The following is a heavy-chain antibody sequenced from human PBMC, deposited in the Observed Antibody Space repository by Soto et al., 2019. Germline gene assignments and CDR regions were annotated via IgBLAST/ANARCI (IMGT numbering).Heavy chain of an antibody. J-gene: IGHJ6*02. D-gene: IGHD1-26*01. Sequence: SETLSLTCTVSGGSISSGDYYWSWIRQPPGKGLEWIGYIYYSGSTYYNPSLKSRVTISVDTSKNQFSLKLSSVTAADTAVYHCASGTEVSPSWDVWGQGTTVTVSS. CDR2: IYYSGST. CDR1: GGSISSGDYY. CDR3: ASGTEVSPSWDV. V-gene: IGHV4-30-4*01.